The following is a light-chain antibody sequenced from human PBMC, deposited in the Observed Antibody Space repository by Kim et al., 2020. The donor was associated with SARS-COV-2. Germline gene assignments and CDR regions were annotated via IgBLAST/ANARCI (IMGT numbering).Light chain of an antibody. J-gene: IGLJ3*02. CDR1: NIGGDG. CDR3: QVWNSGSDQWV. CDR2: FDS. V-gene: IGLV3-21*04. Sequence: VSPVVTARITCVGNNIGGDGVPGAQTQPDYATVLIIYFDSDWPGITERFAGSNSGNTATLTIKKVGPGDEADYYCQVWNSGSDQWVFGGGTQLTVL.